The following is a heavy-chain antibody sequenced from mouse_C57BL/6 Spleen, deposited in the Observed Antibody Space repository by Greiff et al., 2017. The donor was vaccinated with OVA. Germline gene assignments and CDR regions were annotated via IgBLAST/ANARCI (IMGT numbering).Heavy chain of an antibody. CDR1: GFTFSDFY. D-gene: IGHD2-3*01. J-gene: IGHJ3*01. Sequence: EVQGVESGGGLVQSGRSLRLSCATSGFTFSDFYMEWVRQAPGKGLEWIAASRNKANDYTTEYSASVKGRFIVSRDTSQSILYLQMNALRAEDTASYYCARDYDGFPFAYWGQGTLVTVSA. CDR2: SRNKANDYTT. V-gene: IGHV7-1*01. CDR3: ARDYDGFPFAY.